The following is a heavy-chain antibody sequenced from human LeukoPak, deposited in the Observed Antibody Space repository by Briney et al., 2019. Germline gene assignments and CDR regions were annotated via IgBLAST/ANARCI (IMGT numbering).Heavy chain of an antibody. CDR1: GGSISSYY. CDR3: ARDFGQERYCSSTSCPGAAAATGWFDP. J-gene: IGHJ5*02. Sequence: SETLSLTCTVSGGSISSYYWSWIRQPPGKGLEWIGYTHYSGSTNYNPSLKSRVTISVDTSKNQFSLKVSSVTAADTAVYYCARDFGQERYCSSTSCPGAAAATGWFDPWGQGTLVTVSS. D-gene: IGHD2-2*01. CDR2: THYSGST. V-gene: IGHV4-59*01.